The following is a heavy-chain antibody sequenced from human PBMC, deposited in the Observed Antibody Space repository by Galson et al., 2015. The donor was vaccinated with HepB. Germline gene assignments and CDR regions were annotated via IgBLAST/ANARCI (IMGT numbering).Heavy chain of an antibody. CDR3: TRRSTLWGHSVNFDY. CDR1: GFTFGDYA. V-gene: IGHV3-49*03. J-gene: IGHJ4*02. D-gene: IGHD2/OR15-2a*01. Sequence: SLRLSCAASGFTFGDYAMSWFRQAPGKGLEWVGFIRSKAYGGTTEYAASVKGRFTISRDDSKSIAYLQMNSLKTEDTAVYYCTRRSTLWGHSVNFDYWGQGTLVIVSS. CDR2: IRSKAYGGTT.